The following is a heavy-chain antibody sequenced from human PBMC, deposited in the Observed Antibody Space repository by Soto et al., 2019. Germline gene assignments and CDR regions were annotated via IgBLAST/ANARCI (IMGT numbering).Heavy chain of an antibody. J-gene: IGHJ5*02. CDR1: GFPFSSYA. CDR3: AKDLYYYDFSLDDS. CDR2: VSYDGSIE. V-gene: IGHV3-30*04. D-gene: IGHD3-16*01. Sequence: GGSLRLSCAASGFPFSSYAMHWVRLAPGKGLEWVAVVSYDGSIENYADSVRGRFTISRDNSKNTVFLQMNSLRVEDTAVYYCAKDLYYYDFSLDDSWGQGTLVTVSS.